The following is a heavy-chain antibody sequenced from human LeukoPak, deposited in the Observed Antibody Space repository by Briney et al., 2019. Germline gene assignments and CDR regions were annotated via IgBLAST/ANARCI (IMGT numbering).Heavy chain of an antibody. Sequence: SETLSLTCTVSGGSITSNSYSWGWIRQPPGKGLQWIVTLSHAGTNYYNPSLKSRVTMPVDRSKNQFSLKLTSVTATDTAVYYCARLRGGVQLWGDWGQGTLVTVSS. CDR3: ARLRGGVQLWGD. J-gene: IGHJ4*02. CDR2: LSHAGTN. V-gene: IGHV4-39*01. CDR1: GGSITSNSYS. D-gene: IGHD5-18*01.